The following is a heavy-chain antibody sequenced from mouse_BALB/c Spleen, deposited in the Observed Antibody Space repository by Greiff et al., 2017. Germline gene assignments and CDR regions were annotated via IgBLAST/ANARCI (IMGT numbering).Heavy chain of an antibody. J-gene: IGHJ4*01. D-gene: IGHD2-1*01. Sequence: EVQGVESGGGLVQPGGSLKLSCAASGFTFSSYTMSWVRQTPEKRLEWVAYISNGGGSTYYPDTVKGRFTISRDNAKNTLYLQMSSLKSEDTAMYYCARQGGGNYVGYAMDYWGQGTSVTVSS. CDR1: GFTFSSYT. CDR3: ARQGGGNYVGYAMDY. CDR2: ISNGGGST. V-gene: IGHV5-12-2*01.